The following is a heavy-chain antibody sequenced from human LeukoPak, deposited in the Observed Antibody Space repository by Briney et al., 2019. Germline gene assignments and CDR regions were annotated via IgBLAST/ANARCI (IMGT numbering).Heavy chain of an antibody. CDR2: IYTSGST. V-gene: IGHV4-4*07. D-gene: IGHD2-2*01. CDR3: ARGTNSRKEHAFDI. Sequence: SETLSLTCTVSGGSISSYYWSWIRQPAGKGLEWIGRIYTSGSTNYNPSLKSRVTMSVDTSKNQFSLKLSSVTAADTAVYYCARGTNSRKEHAFDIWGQGTMVTVSS. J-gene: IGHJ3*02. CDR1: GGSISSYY.